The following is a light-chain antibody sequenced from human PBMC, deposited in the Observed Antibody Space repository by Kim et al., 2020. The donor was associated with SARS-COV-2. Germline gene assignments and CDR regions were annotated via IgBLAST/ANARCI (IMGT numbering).Light chain of an antibody. CDR1: SGRSIYA. CDR3: QTWGTGIL. CDR2: LDSDGSH. Sequence: GASVKLTCTLISGRSIYAVAWHQQQPEKGHRYLMKLDSDGSHSKGDEIPDRFSGSSSGAERCLTSSSLQSEDEADYYCQTWGTGILFGGGTQLTVL. V-gene: IGLV4-69*01. J-gene: IGLJ3*02.